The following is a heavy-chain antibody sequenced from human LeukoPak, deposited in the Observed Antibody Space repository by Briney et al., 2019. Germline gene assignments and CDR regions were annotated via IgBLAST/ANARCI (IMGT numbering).Heavy chain of an antibody. V-gene: IGHV4-39*01. CDR2: IYYSGTT. J-gene: IGHJ4*02. CDR3: VRGSTLRHYQY. D-gene: IGHD3-16*01. CDR1: GGSISSSTYY. Sequence: SETLSLTCTVSGGSISSSTYYWGWIRRPPGKGLEWIGSIYYSGTTYYNPSLKSRVTVSVDTSKNQFSLNLSSATAADTAVYYCVRGSTLRHYQYWGQGTLVTVSS.